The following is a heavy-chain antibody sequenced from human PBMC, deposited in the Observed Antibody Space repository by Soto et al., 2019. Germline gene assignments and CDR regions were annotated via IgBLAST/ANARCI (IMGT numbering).Heavy chain of an antibody. CDR2: IDPKSGGT. CDR1: GYTFTVYY. CDR3: ARDLAKGGGSAGFDY. Sequence: ASVKVSCKASGYTFTVYYMHWVRQAPGQGLEWMGWIDPKSGGTMYPQKFQGRVTMTWDTSISTAYMALTRLRSDDTAVYYCARDLAKGGGSAGFDYWGQGTLVTVSS. D-gene: IGHD1-26*01. V-gene: IGHV1-2*02. J-gene: IGHJ4*02.